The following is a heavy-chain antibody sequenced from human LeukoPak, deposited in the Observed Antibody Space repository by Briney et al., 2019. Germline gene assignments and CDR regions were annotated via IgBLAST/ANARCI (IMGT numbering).Heavy chain of an antibody. CDR1: GYTLTELS. Sequence: ASVKVSCKVSGYTLTELSMHWVRQAPGKGLEWMGGFDPEDGETIYAQKFQGRVTMTEDTSTDTAYMELSSLRSEDTAVYYCAKDREVTPFGVISRYFDYWGQGTLVTVSS. D-gene: IGHD3-3*01. CDR3: AKDREVTPFGVISRYFDY. V-gene: IGHV1-24*01. CDR2: FDPEDGET. J-gene: IGHJ4*02.